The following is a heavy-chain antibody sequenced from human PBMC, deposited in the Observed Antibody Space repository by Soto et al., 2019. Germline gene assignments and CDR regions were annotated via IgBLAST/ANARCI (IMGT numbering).Heavy chain of an antibody. Sequence: GASVKVSCKASGYTFTSYGISWVRQAPGQGLEWMGLINPSGGSTSYAQKLQGRVTMTRDTSTSTVYMELSSLRSEDTAVYYCARDLGRIAAAGSCFDFWGQGTLVTVSS. J-gene: IGHJ4*02. CDR3: ARDLGRIAAAGSCFDF. CDR1: GYTFTSYG. D-gene: IGHD6-13*01. CDR2: INPSGGST. V-gene: IGHV1-46*03.